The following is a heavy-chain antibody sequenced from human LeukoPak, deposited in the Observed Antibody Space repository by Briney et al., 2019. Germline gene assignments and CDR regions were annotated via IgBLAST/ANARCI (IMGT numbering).Heavy chain of an antibody. Sequence: PGGSLTLSCAASGFTFSSYWMHGVRQAPGMGLVWVSRFNSGASSTRYADSVKGRFTISRDKSKNTVYLQMNSLRAEDTAVYYCARVMGRYCSSTSCYVDYWGQGTLVTVSS. D-gene: IGHD2-2*01. CDR1: GFTFSSYW. J-gene: IGHJ4*02. V-gene: IGHV3-74*01. CDR3: ARVMGRYCSSTSCYVDY. CDR2: FNSGASST.